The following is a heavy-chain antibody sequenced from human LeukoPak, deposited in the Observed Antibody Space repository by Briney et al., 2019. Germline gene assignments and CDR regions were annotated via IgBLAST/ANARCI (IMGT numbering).Heavy chain of an antibody. V-gene: IGHV3-48*03. D-gene: IGHD3-10*01. J-gene: IGHJ6*02. CDR1: GFTFSSYE. Sequence: PGGSLILSCAASGFTFSSYELNWVRQAPGKGLEWVSYISSTGHTIYYADSVKGRFTISRDNAKSSLFLQVNSLRAEDTAVYYSARFLQYGSNGMDVWGQGTTVTVSS. CDR3: ARFLQYGSNGMDV. CDR2: ISSTGHTI.